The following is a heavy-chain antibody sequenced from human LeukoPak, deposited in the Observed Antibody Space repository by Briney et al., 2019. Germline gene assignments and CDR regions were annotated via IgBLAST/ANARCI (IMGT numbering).Heavy chain of an antibody. CDR1: GGSIISGDYY. Sequence: SQTLSLTCTVSGGSIISGDYYWSWIRQPPGKGLEWIGYIYYSGSTYYNPSLKSRVTISVDTSKNQFSLKLSSVTAADTAVYYCARDSILDEYYYDSSGYYYVLDYWGQGTLVTVSS. CDR2: IYYSGST. CDR3: ARDSILDEYYYDSSGYYYVLDY. D-gene: IGHD3-22*01. V-gene: IGHV4-30-4*01. J-gene: IGHJ4*02.